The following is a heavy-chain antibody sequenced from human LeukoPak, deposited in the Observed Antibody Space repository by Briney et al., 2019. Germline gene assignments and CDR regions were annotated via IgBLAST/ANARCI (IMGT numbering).Heavy chain of an antibody. CDR3: ASITGTTRVDI. Sequence: SETLSLTCTVSGGSISSYYWSWIRQPPGKGLEWIGYIYYSGSTNYNPSLKSRVTISVDTSKNQFFLKLSSVTAADTAVYYCASITGTTRVDIWGQGTMVTVSS. CDR1: GGSISSYY. J-gene: IGHJ3*02. D-gene: IGHD1-20*01. CDR2: IYYSGST. V-gene: IGHV4-59*12.